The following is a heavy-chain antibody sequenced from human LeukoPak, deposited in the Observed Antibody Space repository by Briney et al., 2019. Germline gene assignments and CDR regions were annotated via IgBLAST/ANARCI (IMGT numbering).Heavy chain of an antibody. CDR1: GFSFSDYY. Sequence: GGSLRLSCAASGFSFSDYYMNWLRQAPGKGPEWVSSISRGGNSIYYAESVKGRFTISRDNAKNSLYLKMNSLRAEDTAVYYCARDQYLDYRGQGTLVTVSS. J-gene: IGHJ4*02. V-gene: IGHV3-11*01. CDR2: ISRGGNSI. CDR3: ARDQYLDY.